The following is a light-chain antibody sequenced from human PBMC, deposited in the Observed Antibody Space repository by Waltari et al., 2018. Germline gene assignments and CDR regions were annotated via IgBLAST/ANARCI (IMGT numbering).Light chain of an antibody. CDR1: SSDVGGYNY. Sequence: QSALTQPRSVSGSPGQSVTISCTGTSSDVGGYNYVSWFQQHPGKAPKLMIHDVSKRTSVVPDRFAGSKSGNTASLTISGLQADDETDYYCCSYAGRYTWVFGGGTKLTVL. J-gene: IGLJ3*02. V-gene: IGLV2-11*01. CDR3: CSYAGRYTWV. CDR2: DVS.